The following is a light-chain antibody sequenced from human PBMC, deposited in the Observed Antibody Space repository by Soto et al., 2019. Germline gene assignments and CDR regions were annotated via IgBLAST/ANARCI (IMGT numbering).Light chain of an antibody. J-gene: IGLJ2*01. CDR2: SNN. Sequence: QSVLTQPPSASGTPGQRVTISCSGSSSNIGTNTVNWYQQLPGTAPKLLIYSNNLRPSGVPDRFSGSKPGTSASLAISGLQSEDESDYYCAAWDDSLNGHVVFGGGTKLTVL. CDR1: SSNIGTNT. CDR3: AAWDDSLNGHVV. V-gene: IGLV1-44*01.